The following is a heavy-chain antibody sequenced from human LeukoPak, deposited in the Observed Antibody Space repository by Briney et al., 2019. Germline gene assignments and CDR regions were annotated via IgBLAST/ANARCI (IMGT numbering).Heavy chain of an antibody. CDR1: GFTFSSYG. V-gene: IGHV3-23*01. Sequence: PGGSLRLSCAASGFTFSSYGMSWVRQAPGKGLEWVSVMSGSGGSTYYADPVKGRFTISRDNSKNTLYLQINSLRAEDTAVYYCAKDSTYCSGGSCYLPDTFDIWGQGTMVTVSS. D-gene: IGHD2-15*01. CDR3: AKDSTYCSGGSCYLPDTFDI. CDR2: MSGSGGST. J-gene: IGHJ3*02.